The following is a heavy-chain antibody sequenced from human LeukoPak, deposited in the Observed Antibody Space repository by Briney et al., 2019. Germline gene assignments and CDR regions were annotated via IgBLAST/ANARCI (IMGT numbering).Heavy chain of an antibody. CDR3: ATDLGYCSSTSCYSIG. V-gene: IGHV1-24*01. J-gene: IGHJ4*02. CDR2: FDPEDGET. D-gene: IGHD2-2*01. Sequence: ASVKVSCKVSGYTLTELSMHWVRQAPGKGLEWMGGFDPEDGETIYAQKFQGRVTMTEDTSTDTAYMELSSLRSEDTAVYYRATDLGYCSSTSCYSIGWGQGTLVTVSS. CDR1: GYTLTELS.